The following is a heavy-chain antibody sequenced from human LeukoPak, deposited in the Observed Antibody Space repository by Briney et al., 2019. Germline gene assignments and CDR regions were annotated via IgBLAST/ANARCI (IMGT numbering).Heavy chain of an antibody. V-gene: IGHV5-51*01. CDR3: ARQGHYYDSSGYYGDYFDH. J-gene: IGHJ4*02. CDR2: IYPGDSDT. D-gene: IGHD3-22*01. Sequence: GESLKISCKGSGYSFTSYWIGWVRQMPGKGLEWMGIIYPGDSDTRYSPSFQGQVTISADKSISTAYLQWSSLKASDTAMYYCARQGHYYDSSGYYGDYFDHWGQGTLVTVSS. CDR1: GYSFTSYW.